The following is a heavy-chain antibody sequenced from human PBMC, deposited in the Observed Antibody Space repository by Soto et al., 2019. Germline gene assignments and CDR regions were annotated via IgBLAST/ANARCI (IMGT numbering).Heavy chain of an antibody. CDR3: ARGSYYYDTSGYSHY. D-gene: IGHD3-22*01. CDR1: GGSISSGDYY. CDR2: IYYSGST. Sequence: SETLSLTCTVSGGSISSGDYYWSWIRQPPGKGLEWIGYIYYSGSTYYNPSLKSRVTISVDTSKNQFSLKLSSVTAADTAVYYCARGSYYYDTSGYSHYWCQGTLVTVSS. V-gene: IGHV4-30-4*01. J-gene: IGHJ4*02.